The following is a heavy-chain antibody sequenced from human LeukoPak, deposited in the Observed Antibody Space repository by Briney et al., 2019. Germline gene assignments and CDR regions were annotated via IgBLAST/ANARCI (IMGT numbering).Heavy chain of an antibody. D-gene: IGHD1-1*01. V-gene: IGHV1-18*01. CDR2: ISTYNGNT. J-gene: IGHJ4*02. CDR1: GYSFTGYG. Sequence: ASVKVSCKTSGYSFTGYGISWVRQAPGQGLEWMGWISTYNGNTNYGQNFQGRFTMTTDTSTTTAYMELRGLRSDDTAVYFCARDRGEDNNWYGLHFDYWGQGTLVTVSS. CDR3: ARDRGEDNNWYGLHFDY.